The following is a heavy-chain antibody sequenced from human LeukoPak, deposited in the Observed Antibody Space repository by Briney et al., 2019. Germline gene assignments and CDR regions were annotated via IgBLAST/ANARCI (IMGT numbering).Heavy chain of an antibody. V-gene: IGHV3-64D*06. CDR2: ISSNGGRT. CDR3: VKDRGITMVRGVIGYYGMDV. D-gene: IGHD3-10*01. Sequence: GGSLRLSCSASGFTFSSYAMHWVRQAPGKGLEYVSAISSNGGRTYYADSVKGRFTISRDNSKNTLYLQMSSLRAEDTAVYYCVKDRGITMVRGVIGYYGMDVWGKGTTVTVSS. J-gene: IGHJ6*04. CDR1: GFTFSSYA.